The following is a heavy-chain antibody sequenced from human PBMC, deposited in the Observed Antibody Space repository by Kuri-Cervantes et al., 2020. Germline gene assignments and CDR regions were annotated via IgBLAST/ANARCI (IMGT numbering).Heavy chain of an antibody. D-gene: IGHD3-22*01. CDR2: INHSGST. V-gene: IGHV4-34*01. CDR1: GGSFSGYY. Sequence: TLSLTCAVYGGSFSGYYWSWIRQPPGKGLEWIGEINHSGSTNYNPSLKSRVTISVDTSKNQFSLKLSSVTAADTAVYYCARGGGGNYDSSGYYRRYNYNYYMDVWGKGTTVTVSS. J-gene: IGHJ6*03. CDR3: ARGGGGNYDSSGYYRRYNYNYYMDV.